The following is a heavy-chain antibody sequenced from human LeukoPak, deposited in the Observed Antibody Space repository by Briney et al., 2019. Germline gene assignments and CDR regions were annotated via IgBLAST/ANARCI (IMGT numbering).Heavy chain of an antibody. Sequence: TGGCLRLSCAASGFTFTNYWMHWVRQAPGKGLVWVSRISSDGSFTTYADSVKGRFTVSRDDAKNTLYLQMDSLRVEDTAVYYCARESHSGLRSYSNWGQGTLVTVSS. D-gene: IGHD3-10*01. CDR3: ARESHSGLRSYSN. V-gene: IGHV3-74*01. CDR2: ISSDGSFT. J-gene: IGHJ4*02. CDR1: GFTFTNYW.